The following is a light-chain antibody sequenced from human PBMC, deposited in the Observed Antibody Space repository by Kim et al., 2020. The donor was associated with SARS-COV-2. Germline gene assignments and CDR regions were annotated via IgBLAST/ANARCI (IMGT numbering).Light chain of an antibody. V-gene: IGKV3-20*01. CDR1: QSVSSSY. J-gene: IGKJ2*01. CDR2: GAS. CDR3: QQYGSSPYT. Sequence: LSPGERAALSCRASQSVSSSYLAWYQQKPGQAPRLLIYGASSRATGIPDRFSGSGSGTDFTLTISRLEPEDFAVYYCQQYGSSPYTFGQGTKLEIK.